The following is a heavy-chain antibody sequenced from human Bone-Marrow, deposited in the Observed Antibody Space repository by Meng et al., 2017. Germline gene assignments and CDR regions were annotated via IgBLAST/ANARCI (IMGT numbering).Heavy chain of an antibody. CDR1: GFTFSSYW. CDR2: IKQDGSEK. Sequence: LSLTCAASGFTFSSYWMSWVRQAPGKGLEWVANIKQDGSEKYYVDSVKGRFTISRDNAKNSLYLQMNSLRAEDTAVYYCAREGYSSSWSFTPYYYYGMDVWGQGTTVTVSS. J-gene: IGHJ6*02. D-gene: IGHD6-13*01. CDR3: AREGYSSSWSFTPYYYYGMDV. V-gene: IGHV3-7*01.